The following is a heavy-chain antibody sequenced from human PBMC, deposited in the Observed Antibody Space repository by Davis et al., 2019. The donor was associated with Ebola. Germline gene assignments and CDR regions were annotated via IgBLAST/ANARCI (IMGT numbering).Heavy chain of an antibody. V-gene: IGHV1-18*04. CDR3: ARDGRYYDILTGYTDY. CDR1: GYTFTGYY. J-gene: IGHJ4*02. D-gene: IGHD3-9*01. Sequence: ASVQVSCKASGYTFTGYYMHWVRQAPGQGLEWMGWISAYNGNTNYAQKLQGRVTMTTDTSTSTAYMELRSLRSDDTAVYYCARDGRYYDILTGYTDYWGQGTLVTVSS. CDR2: ISAYNGNT.